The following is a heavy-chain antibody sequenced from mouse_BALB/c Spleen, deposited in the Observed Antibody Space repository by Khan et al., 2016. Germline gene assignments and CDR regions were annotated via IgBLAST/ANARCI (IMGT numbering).Heavy chain of an antibody. CDR1: GYSITSDYA. CDR2: ISYSGST. CDR3: ARYYHGSSYWYFDG. J-gene: IGHJ1*01. D-gene: IGHD1-1*01. Sequence: EVQLQESGPGLVKPSQSLSLTCTVTGYSITSDYAWNWIRQFPGNKLEWMGYISYSGSTSYNPSLKSRISITRDTSTNQFFLQLNSVTTEDTATYYCARYYHGSSYWYFDGWGAGTTVTVSS. V-gene: IGHV3-2*02.